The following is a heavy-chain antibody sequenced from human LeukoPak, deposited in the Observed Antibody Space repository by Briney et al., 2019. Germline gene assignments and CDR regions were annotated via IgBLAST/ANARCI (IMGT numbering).Heavy chain of an antibody. CDR1: GFTFSSYA. V-gene: IGHV3-23*01. D-gene: IGHD5-24*01. CDR3: ARDIQLST. Sequence: GGSLRLSCAASGFTFSSYAMHWVRQAPGKGLEWVSVISASGGTTYYADSVKGRFTISRDNSKNTLYLQMNSLRAEDTAIYYCARDIQLSTWGLGTMVTVSS. J-gene: IGHJ3*01. CDR2: ISASGGTT.